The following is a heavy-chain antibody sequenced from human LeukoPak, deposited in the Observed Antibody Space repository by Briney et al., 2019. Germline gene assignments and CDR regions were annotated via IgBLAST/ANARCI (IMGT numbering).Heavy chain of an antibody. CDR2: IYHSGII. Sequence: SETLSPTCSVSGDSVSSYYWSWIRQPPGKGLEWIGYIYHSGIINYNPSLKSRVTISLDTSKNQFSLRLSSVTTADTAMYYCTKNAGRGRPTDFWGQGTLVTVSS. V-gene: IGHV4-59*02. D-gene: IGHD1-14*01. J-gene: IGHJ4*02. CDR1: GDSVSSYY. CDR3: TKNAGRGRPTDF.